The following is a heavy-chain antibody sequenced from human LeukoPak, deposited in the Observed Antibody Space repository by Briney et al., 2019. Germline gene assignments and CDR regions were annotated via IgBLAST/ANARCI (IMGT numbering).Heavy chain of an antibody. CDR3: AKGKLDQRPYLDY. CDR1: GCTISSGGYY. D-gene: IGHD1-1*01. CDR2: IYYSGST. J-gene: IGHJ4*02. Sequence: SQTLSLTCTVSGCTISSGGYYWSWIRQHPGKGLEWIGYIYYSGSTYYKPSLKSRVTISVDTSKNQFSLKLSSVTAAYTAVYYCAKGKLDQRPYLDYWGQGTLDTVSS. V-gene: IGHV4-31*02.